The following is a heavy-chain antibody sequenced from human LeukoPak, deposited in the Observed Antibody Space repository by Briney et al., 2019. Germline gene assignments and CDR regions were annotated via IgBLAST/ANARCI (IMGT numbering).Heavy chain of an antibody. CDR1: EYSFSSYW. CDR2: IYPGDSDT. V-gene: IGHV5-51*01. J-gene: IGHJ4*02. D-gene: IGHD6-13*01. CDR3: ARQDGSSWCYFDY. Sequence: GESLQISFKGSEYSFSSYWIAWVRQMPGKGLEWMGIIYPGDSDTRYSPSFQGQVTISADKSISTAYLQWSSLKASDTAMYYCARQDGSSWCYFDYWGQGTLVTVSS.